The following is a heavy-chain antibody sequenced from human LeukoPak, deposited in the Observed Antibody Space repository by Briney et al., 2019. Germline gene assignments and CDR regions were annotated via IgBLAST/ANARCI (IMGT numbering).Heavy chain of an antibody. Sequence: GGSLRLSCAASGFTFSSYWMSWVRQAPGKGLEWVGFIRSKAYGGTTEYAASVKGRFTISRDDSKSIAYLQMNSLKTEDTAVYYCTRVGGIAARPGSYYYYYMDVWGKGTTVTVSS. CDR3: TRVGGIAARPGSYYYYYMDV. J-gene: IGHJ6*03. CDR1: GFTFSSYW. V-gene: IGHV3-49*04. D-gene: IGHD6-6*01. CDR2: IRSKAYGGTT.